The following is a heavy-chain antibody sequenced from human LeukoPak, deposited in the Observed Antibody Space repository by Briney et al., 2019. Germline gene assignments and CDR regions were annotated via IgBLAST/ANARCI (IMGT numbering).Heavy chain of an antibody. CDR3: ASARANGDYVLDY. CDR2: IKQDGSEK. Sequence: PGGSLRLSCAASGFTFSNYWMSWVRQAPGKGLEWVATIKQDGSEKYHVDSVKGRFTISRDNSKNTLYLQMNSLRAEDTAVYYCASARANGDYVLDYWGQGTLATVSS. D-gene: IGHD4-17*01. J-gene: IGHJ4*02. V-gene: IGHV3-7*01. CDR1: GFTFSNYW.